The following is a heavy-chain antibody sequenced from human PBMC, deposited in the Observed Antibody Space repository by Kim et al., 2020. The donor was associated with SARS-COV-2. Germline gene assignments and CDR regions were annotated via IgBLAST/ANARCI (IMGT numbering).Heavy chain of an antibody. V-gene: IGHV4-61*01. CDR3: ARDGVLLYFGELLGYYGVDV. J-gene: IGHJ6*02. CDR1: GGSVSSGSYY. CDR2: IYYSGTT. Sequence: SETLSLTCTVSGGSVSSGSYYWSWIRQPPGKGLEWIGSIYYSGTTNYNPSLKSRVTISVDTSKNQFSLKLSSVTAADTAVYYCARDGVLLYFGELLGYYGVDVWGQGTTVTVSS. D-gene: IGHD3-10*01.